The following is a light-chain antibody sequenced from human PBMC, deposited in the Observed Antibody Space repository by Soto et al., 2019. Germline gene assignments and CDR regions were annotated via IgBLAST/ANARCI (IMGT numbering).Light chain of an antibody. Sequence: QSVLTQPPSVSAAPGQKVTISCSGTSSNIGNNYVSWYQQLPGTAPKLLIYDNNKRPSGIPDRFSCSKSGTSATLGITGLQTGDEADYYCGTWDSSLSVHVFGTGTKLTVL. J-gene: IGLJ1*01. V-gene: IGLV1-51*01. CDR3: GTWDSSLSVHV. CDR2: DNN. CDR1: SSNIGNNY.